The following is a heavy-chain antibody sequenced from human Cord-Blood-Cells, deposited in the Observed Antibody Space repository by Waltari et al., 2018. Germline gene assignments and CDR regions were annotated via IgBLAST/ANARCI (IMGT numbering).Heavy chain of an antibody. Sequence: QVQLQESGPGLVKPSETLSLTCAVSGYSISSGYYWGWIRQPPGKGLEWIGSIYHSGSTYYNPALRSRVTISVDTYKNQFSLKRSSVTAADTAVYYCATARGYPFDYWGQGTLVTVSS. D-gene: IGHD2-2*01. CDR3: ATARGYPFDY. CDR2: IYHSGST. CDR1: GYSISSGYY. V-gene: IGHV4-38-2*01. J-gene: IGHJ4*02.